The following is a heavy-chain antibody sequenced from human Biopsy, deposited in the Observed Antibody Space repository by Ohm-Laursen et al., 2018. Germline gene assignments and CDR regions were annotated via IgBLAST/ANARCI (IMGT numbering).Heavy chain of an antibody. CDR3: ARGEAGVYDALDI. Sequence: TLSLTCSVSGGSISSSYWSWIRQPPGKGLEWIGGIYYSGSTNYNPSLKSRVTISVDTSKNQFSLRLTSVTAADTAVYYCARGEAGVYDALDIWGQGTMVSVSS. CDR2: IYYSGST. J-gene: IGHJ3*02. D-gene: IGHD3-10*01. CDR1: GGSISSSY. V-gene: IGHV4-59*08.